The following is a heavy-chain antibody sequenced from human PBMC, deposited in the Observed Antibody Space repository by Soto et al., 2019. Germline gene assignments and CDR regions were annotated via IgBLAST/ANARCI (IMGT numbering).Heavy chain of an antibody. CDR1: GFNISNAW. Sequence: EVQLVESGGGLVKPGGSLRLSCAASGFNISNAWMNWVRQAPGKGLEWVGRIMSNADGGTAAYAAPVEGRFTISRDDSKNTLYLQMNSLKTDDTGVYYCLEYLTDMDVLGQGTTVTVSS. V-gene: IGHV3-15*07. CDR3: LEYLTDMDV. J-gene: IGHJ6*02. D-gene: IGHD3-3*01. CDR2: IMSNADGGTA.